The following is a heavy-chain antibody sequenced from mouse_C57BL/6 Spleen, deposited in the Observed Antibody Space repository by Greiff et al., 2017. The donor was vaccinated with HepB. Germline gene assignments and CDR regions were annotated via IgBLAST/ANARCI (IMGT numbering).Heavy chain of an antibody. CDR1: GFTFNTYA. Sequence: DVQLVESGGGLVQPKGSLKLSCAASGFTFNTYAMHWVRQAPGKGLEWVARIRSKSSNYATYYADSVKDRFTISRDDSQSMLYLQMNNLKTEDTAMYYCVREDYYYGSRCFDYWGQGTTRTVSS. V-gene: IGHV10-3*01. J-gene: IGHJ2*01. D-gene: IGHD1-1*01. CDR3: VREDYYYGSRCFDY. CDR2: IRSKSSNYAT.